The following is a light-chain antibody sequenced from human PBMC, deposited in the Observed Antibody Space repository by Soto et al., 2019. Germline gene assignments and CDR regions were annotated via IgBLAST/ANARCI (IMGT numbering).Light chain of an antibody. CDR2: GAC. V-gene: IGKV3-20*01. CDR1: QSVSSNY. Sequence: DIVLTQSPGTLSLSPGERATLSCRASQSVSSNYLAWYQQKPGQAPRLLIHGACTRATGVPDRFSGSGSGTDFPLTISRLEPEDFAVYHCQQYGSLSWTFGQGTKVEIK. J-gene: IGKJ1*01. CDR3: QQYGSLSWT.